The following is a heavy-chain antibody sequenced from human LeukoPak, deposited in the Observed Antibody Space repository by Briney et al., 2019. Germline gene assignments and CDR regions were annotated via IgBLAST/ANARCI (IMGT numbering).Heavy chain of an antibody. V-gene: IGHV3-74*01. CDR3: ARDRGYYTDY. D-gene: IGHD1-26*01. J-gene: IGHJ4*02. CDR2: IKGDGSIT. Sequence: GGSLRLSCAASGFTFSTNWMHWVRQAPGKGLVWVSRIKGDGSITNYADSVKGRFTISRDNPKKTVYLQMNSLRAEDTAVYYCARDRGYYTDYWGQGTLVTVSS. CDR1: GFTFSTNW.